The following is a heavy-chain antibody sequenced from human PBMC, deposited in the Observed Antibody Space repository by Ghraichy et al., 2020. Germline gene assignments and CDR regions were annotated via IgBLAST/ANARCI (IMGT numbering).Heavy chain of an antibody. J-gene: IGHJ6*02. Sequence: SETLSLTCTVSGGSISSGDYYWSWIRQPPGKGLGWIGYIYYSGSTYYNPSLKSRVTISVDTSKNQFSLKLSSVTAADTAVYYCARAAKVITRYGMDVWGQGTTVTVSS. CDR3: ARAAKVITRYGMDV. V-gene: IGHV4-30-4*01. D-gene: IGHD3-22*01. CDR2: IYYSGST. CDR1: GGSISSGDYY.